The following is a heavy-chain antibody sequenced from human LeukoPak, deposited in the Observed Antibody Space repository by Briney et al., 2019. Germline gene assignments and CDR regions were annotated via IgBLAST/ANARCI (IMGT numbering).Heavy chain of an antibody. D-gene: IGHD3-3*01. CDR2: IYYSGRT. Sequence: PSETRSLTGTFSGGSISISSYYSGWIRHPPGEGLEWIGSIYYSGRTYYNPSLKSRVTISVDTSTNQFSLKLSSVTAADTAVYYSARHIPYVWSGTYYYYYMDVWGKGTTVTVSS. J-gene: IGHJ6*03. V-gene: IGHV4-39*01. CDR3: ARHIPYVWSGTYYYYYMDV. CDR1: GGSISISSYY.